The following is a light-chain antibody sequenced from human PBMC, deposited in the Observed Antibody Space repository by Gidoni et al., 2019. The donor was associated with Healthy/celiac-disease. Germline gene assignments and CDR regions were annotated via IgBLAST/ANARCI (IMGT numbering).Light chain of an antibody. V-gene: IGKV3-15*01. CDR1: QSVNSN. Sequence: EIVMTQSPATLSVSPGERATLSCRASQSVNSNLAWYQQKPGQAPRLLIYGASTRATGIPARFSGSGSGTEFTLTISSLQSGDFAVYYCQQYNNWPHLAFGPGTKVDIK. CDR3: QQYNNWPHLA. J-gene: IGKJ3*01. CDR2: GAS.